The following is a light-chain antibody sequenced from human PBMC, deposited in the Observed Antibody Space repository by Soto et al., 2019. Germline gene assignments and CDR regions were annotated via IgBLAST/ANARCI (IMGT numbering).Light chain of an antibody. Sequence: QSVLTQPPSVSGAPGQSITISCSGTSSNIGAGYDVHWYQQFPGTAPKLLIFGNTNRPSGVPDRFSGSKSGTSASLAITGLRAEDEADYHCQSYDDSLSGMVFGGGTQLTVL. J-gene: IGLJ3*02. CDR3: QSYDDSLSGMV. CDR2: GNT. CDR1: SSNIGAGYD. V-gene: IGLV1-40*02.